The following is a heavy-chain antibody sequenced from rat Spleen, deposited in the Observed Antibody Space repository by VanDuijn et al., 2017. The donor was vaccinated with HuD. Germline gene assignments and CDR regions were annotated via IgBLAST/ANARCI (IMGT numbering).Heavy chain of an antibody. V-gene: IGHV3-3*01. D-gene: IGHD4-3*01. CDR3: ARRGAPFDY. CDR1: GYSITSSYR. J-gene: IGHJ2*01. CDR2: INSAGST. Sequence: EVQLQESGPGLVKPSQSLSLTCSVTGYSITSSYRWNWIRKFPGNKLEWLGYINSAGSTNYNPSLKSRISITRDTSQNQFFLQVNSVTTEDTATYYCARRGAPFDYWGQGVMVTVSS.